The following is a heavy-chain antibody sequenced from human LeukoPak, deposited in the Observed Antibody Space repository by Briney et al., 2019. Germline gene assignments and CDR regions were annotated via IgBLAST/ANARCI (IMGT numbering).Heavy chain of an antibody. J-gene: IGHJ3*02. V-gene: IGHV4-39*07. CDR3: ARDYDCSSTGCYRDAFDI. CDR1: GGSISSSSYY. D-gene: IGHD2-2*01. Sequence: SETLSLTCTVSGGSISSSSYYWGWIRQPPGKGLEWIGSIYYSGSTYYNPSLKSRVTISVDTSKNQFSLKLSSVTAADTAVYYCARDYDCSSTGCYRDAFDIWGQGTMVTVSS. CDR2: IYYSGST.